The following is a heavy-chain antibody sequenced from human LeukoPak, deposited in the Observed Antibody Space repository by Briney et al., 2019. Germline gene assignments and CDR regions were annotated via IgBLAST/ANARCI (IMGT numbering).Heavy chain of an antibody. CDR2: VSAYNGDT. Sequence: GASVKVSCKASGFTFTSYGFSWVRQAPGQGLEWMGWVSAYNGDTNYAQKVQGGVTMTTETSTSTAYMELRSLRSDDTAVYYCARIAEQHLARHFDFWGQGTLVTVSS. J-gene: IGHJ4*02. V-gene: IGHV1-18*04. D-gene: IGHD6-13*01. CDR3: ARIAEQHLARHFDF. CDR1: GFTFTSYG.